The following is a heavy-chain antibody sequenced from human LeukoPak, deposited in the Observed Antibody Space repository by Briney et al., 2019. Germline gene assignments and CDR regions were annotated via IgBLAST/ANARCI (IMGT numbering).Heavy chain of an antibody. Sequence: GGSLRLSCGASGFRFSDYWMSWVCQAPGKGLEWVTNIKQDGGEKNYVDSVKGRFIISRDNAKNSLYLQMNSLRAEDTAVYYCAKTRPLDSSSWSHGDYWGQGTLVTVSS. D-gene: IGHD6-13*01. CDR3: AKTRPLDSSSWSHGDY. J-gene: IGHJ4*02. V-gene: IGHV3-7*03. CDR1: GFRFSDYW. CDR2: IKQDGGEK.